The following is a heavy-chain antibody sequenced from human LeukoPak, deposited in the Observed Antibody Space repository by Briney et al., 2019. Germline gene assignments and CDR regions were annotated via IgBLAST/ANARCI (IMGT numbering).Heavy chain of an antibody. CDR1: GYTFTGYY. J-gene: IGHJ4*02. V-gene: IGHV1-2*02. CDR3: ARAVSYYYDVSGYSADY. D-gene: IGHD3-22*01. Sequence: ASVKVSCKASGYTFTGYYMHWVRQAPGQGLEWMGWINPNSGGTNYAQKFQGRVTMTRDTSISTAYMELSRLRSDDTAVYYCARAVSYYYDVSGYSADYWGQGTLVTVSS. CDR2: INPNSGGT.